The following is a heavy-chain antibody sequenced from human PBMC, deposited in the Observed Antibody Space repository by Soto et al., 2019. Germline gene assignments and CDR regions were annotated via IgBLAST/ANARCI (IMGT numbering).Heavy chain of an antibody. V-gene: IGHV1-18*01. J-gene: IGHJ4*02. Sequence: EASVKVSCKASGYTFTSYGISWVRQAPGQGLEWMGWISAYNGNTNYAQKLQGRVTMTTDTSTSTAYMELRSLRSDDTAVYYCARGPYSSSSLSPHFDYWGQGTLVTVSS. D-gene: IGHD6-6*01. CDR1: GYTFTSYG. CDR3: ARGPYSSSSLSPHFDY. CDR2: ISAYNGNT.